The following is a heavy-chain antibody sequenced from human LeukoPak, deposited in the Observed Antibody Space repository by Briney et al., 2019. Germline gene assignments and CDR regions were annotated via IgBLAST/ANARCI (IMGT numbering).Heavy chain of an antibody. CDR3: ARLHSGSYSSDY. V-gene: IGHV5-51*01. D-gene: IGHD1-26*01. J-gene: IGHJ4*02. CDR2: IYPGDSDI. CDR1: GYRFTSYW. Sequence: GEALKIPFKGSGYRFTSYWIGWGRPRPGKGGEWRGIIYPGDSDIRYSPSFQGQVTISADKSNSTAYLQWSSLKASDTAMYYCARLHSGSYSSDYWGQGTLVTVSS.